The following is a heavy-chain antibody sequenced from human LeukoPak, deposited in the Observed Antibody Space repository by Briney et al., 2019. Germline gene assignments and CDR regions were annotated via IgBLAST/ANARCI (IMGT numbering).Heavy chain of an antibody. V-gene: IGHV4-39*07. CDR3: ARSYGVPGKYYFDY. CDR1: GGSITYSHYY. D-gene: IGHD2-2*01. J-gene: IGHJ4*02. Sequence: SETLSLTCSVSGGSITYSHYYWGWVRQPPGKGLEWIGGIYYSGSTNYNPSLKSRVTISVDTSKNQFSLKLSSVTAADTAVYYCARSYGVPGKYYFDYWGQGTLVTVSS. CDR2: IYYSGST.